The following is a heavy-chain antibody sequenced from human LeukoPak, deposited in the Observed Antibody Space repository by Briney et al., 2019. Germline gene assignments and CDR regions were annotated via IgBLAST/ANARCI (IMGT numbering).Heavy chain of an antibody. CDR3: TIRIAAAEDY. CDR2: ISGSGGST. D-gene: IGHD6-13*01. J-gene: IGHJ4*02. CDR1: GFTFSSYA. Sequence: GGSLRLSCAASGFTFSSYAMSWVRQAPGKGLEWVSAISGSGGSTYYADSVKGRFTISRDNSKNTLYLQMNSLKTEDTAVYYCTIRIAAAEDYWGQGTLVTVSS. V-gene: IGHV3-23*01.